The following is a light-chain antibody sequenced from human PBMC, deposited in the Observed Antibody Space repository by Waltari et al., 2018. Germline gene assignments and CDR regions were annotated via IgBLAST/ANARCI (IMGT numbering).Light chain of an antibody. Sequence: DIVLTQSPLSLPVTPGEPASISCRSSQSLLHNIGYDYLDWYLQKPGQSPQLLIYLGSNRASGVHDRFSGSGSGTDFTLKISRVEAEDVGVYYCMQALQTPISFGQGTKLEIK. V-gene: IGKV2-28*01. CDR1: QSLLHNIGYDY. CDR2: LGS. CDR3: MQALQTPIS. J-gene: IGKJ2*03.